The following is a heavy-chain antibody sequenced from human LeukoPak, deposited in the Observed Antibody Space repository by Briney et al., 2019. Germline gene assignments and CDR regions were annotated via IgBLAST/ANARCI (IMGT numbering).Heavy chain of an antibody. J-gene: IGHJ5*02. CDR2: ISSSSRYI. CDR1: GFSFVNYH. Sequence: GGSLRLSCAASGFSFVNYHMNWVRQAPGKGLEWVSSISSSSRYIYYGDSVKGRFFISRDNAKNSLYLQMDSLRAEDTAVYYCARERYSHLEVAASADQWGQGTLVTVSS. V-gene: IGHV3-21*01. CDR3: ARERYSHLEVAASADQ. D-gene: IGHD6-19*01.